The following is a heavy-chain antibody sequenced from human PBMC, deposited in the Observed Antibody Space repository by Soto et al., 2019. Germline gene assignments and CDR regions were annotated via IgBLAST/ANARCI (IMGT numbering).Heavy chain of an antibody. D-gene: IGHD4-17*01. Sequence: QVQLVQSGAEVKKPGSSVKVSCKASGGTFSSYAISWVRQAPGQGLEWMGGIIPIFGTADYAQKFQGRVTITAEESTSTAYRELSSLRSEDTAVYYCARGGGVYDYRPFDYWGKGTLVTVSS. CDR1: GGTFSSYA. CDR2: IIPIFGTA. V-gene: IGHV1-69*12. CDR3: ARGGGVYDYRPFDY. J-gene: IGHJ4*02.